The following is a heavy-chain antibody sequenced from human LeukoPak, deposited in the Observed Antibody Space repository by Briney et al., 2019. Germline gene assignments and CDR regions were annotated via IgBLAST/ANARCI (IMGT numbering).Heavy chain of an antibody. Sequence: GGSLRLSCAASGFTVSSNYMSWVRQAPGKGLEWVSVIYSGGSTYYADSVKGRFTISRDNSKNTLYLQMNSLRAEDTAVYYCARGRPTIFGVVTKFFDYWGQGTLVTVSS. D-gene: IGHD3-3*01. CDR2: IYSGGST. CDR1: GFTVSSNY. CDR3: ARGRPTIFGVVTKFFDY. V-gene: IGHV3-66*01. J-gene: IGHJ4*02.